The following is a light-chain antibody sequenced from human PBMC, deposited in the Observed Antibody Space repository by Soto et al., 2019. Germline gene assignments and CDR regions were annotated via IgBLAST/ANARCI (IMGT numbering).Light chain of an antibody. CDR2: AAS. J-gene: IGKJ5*01. CDR3: QLLANFPLT. V-gene: IGKV1-39*01. CDR1: QSISSY. Sequence: DIQMTQSPSSLSASVGDRVTITCRASQSISSYLNWYQQKPGKAPKLLIYAASSLQSGVPSRFSGSVYGTEFTLTISSLQPEDFASYYCQLLANFPLTFGQGTRLEIK.